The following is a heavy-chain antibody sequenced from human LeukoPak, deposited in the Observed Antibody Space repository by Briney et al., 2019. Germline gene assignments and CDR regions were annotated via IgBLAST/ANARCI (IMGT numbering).Heavy chain of an antibody. CDR3: ARQEAADYDFWSGPDLNWFDP. D-gene: IGHD3-3*01. J-gene: IGHJ5*02. V-gene: IGHV4-34*01. CDR2: INHSGST. Sequence: KPSETLSLTCAVYGGSFSGYYCSWIRQPPGKGLEWIGEINHSGSTNYNPSLKSRVTISVDTSKNRFSLKLSSVTAADTAVYYCARQEAADYDFWSGPDLNWFDPWGQGTLVTVSS. CDR1: GGSFSGYY.